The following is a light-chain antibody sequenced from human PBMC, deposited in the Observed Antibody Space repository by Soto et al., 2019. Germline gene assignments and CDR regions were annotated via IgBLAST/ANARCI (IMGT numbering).Light chain of an antibody. V-gene: IGKV4-1*01. Sequence: DIVMTQSPDSLALSLGERATINCKSSQSVLYSPTNKNYMAWYQQKPGQPHEFVISCAATRESGVPDRFRGIGSGTDFTISVNSLQAKNVAVYYCQEYYNNSTSSLGQGTNVEIK. CDR1: QSVLYSPTNKNY. CDR2: CAA. CDR3: QEYYNNSTSS. J-gene: IGKJ2*01.